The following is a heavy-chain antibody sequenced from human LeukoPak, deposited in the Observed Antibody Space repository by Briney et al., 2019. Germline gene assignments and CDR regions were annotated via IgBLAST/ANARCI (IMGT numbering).Heavy chain of an antibody. CDR1: GGSISSGSYY. V-gene: IGHV4-61*09. J-gene: IGHJ6*03. CDR3: VRQRSGFHYYYYMDV. CDR2: INPTGRT. Sequence: SETLSLTCTVSGGSISSGSYYWSWIRQPAGKGLEWIGEINPTGRTYYNPSLKSRVTISLDTSNNQVSLRLSSVTAADTAMYYCVRQRSGFHYYYYMDVWGKGTTVTISS. D-gene: IGHD5-24*01.